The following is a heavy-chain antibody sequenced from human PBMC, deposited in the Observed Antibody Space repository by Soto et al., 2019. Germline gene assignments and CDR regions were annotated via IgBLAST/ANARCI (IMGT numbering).Heavy chain of an antibody. Sequence: QVRLQQWGAGLLKPSETLSLTCAVYGASFTGYYWPWLRQSPGTGREWIGEVSHSGKAKYNPSLKSRVSMTLDTSKSQFSLELTSVTAADTAVYYGARYGGTAIWYFDIWGRGTSVSVSS. CDR3: ARYGGTAIWYFDI. CDR2: VSHSGKA. J-gene: IGHJ2*01. D-gene: IGHD2-15*01. CDR1: GASFTGYY. V-gene: IGHV4-34*01.